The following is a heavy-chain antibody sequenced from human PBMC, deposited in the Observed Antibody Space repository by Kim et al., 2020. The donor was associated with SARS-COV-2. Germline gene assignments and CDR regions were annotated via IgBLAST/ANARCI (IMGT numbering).Heavy chain of an antibody. CDR2: MNAGSGNT. Sequence: ASVKVSCKASGYTFTSYDMHWVRQATGQRLEWMGWMNAGSGNTKYSQKFQGRVTITRDTSASTAYMELSSLRSEDTAVYYCARGGCLAFGFDSWGQGTLVTVSS. CDR1: GYTFTSYD. D-gene: IGHD3-10*01. J-gene: IGHJ4*02. V-gene: IGHV1-3*01. CDR3: ARGGCLAFGFDS.